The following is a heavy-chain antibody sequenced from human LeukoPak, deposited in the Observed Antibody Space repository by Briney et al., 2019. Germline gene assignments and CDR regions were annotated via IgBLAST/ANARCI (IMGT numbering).Heavy chain of an antibody. Sequence: SETLSLTCTVSGGSISNYYWSWIRQPPGKGLEWIGYIYYSGSTNYNPSLKSRVTISVDTSKNQFSLKLSSVTAADTAVYYCARTIFGVASHAFDIWGQGTMVTVSS. CDR3: ARTIFGVASHAFDI. D-gene: IGHD3-3*01. CDR1: GGSISNYY. CDR2: IYYSGST. V-gene: IGHV4-59*01. J-gene: IGHJ3*02.